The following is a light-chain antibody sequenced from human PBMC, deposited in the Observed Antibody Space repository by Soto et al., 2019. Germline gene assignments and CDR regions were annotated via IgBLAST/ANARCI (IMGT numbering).Light chain of an antibody. CDR2: VNSDGSH. Sequence: QSVLTQSPSASASLGASVKLTCTLNSGHSSYAIAWHQQRPYQGPRFLMKVNSDGSHSKGDGIPDRFSGSSSGAERYLTISSLQSEDEADYFCQTWGSGVVFGGGTKLTVL. CDR1: SGHSSYA. CDR3: QTWGSGVV. V-gene: IGLV4-69*01. J-gene: IGLJ3*02.